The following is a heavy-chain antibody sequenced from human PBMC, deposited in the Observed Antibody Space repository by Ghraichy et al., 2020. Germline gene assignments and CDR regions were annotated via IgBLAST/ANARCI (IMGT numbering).Heavy chain of an antibody. J-gene: IGHJ4*02. D-gene: IGHD2-21*01. CDR2: IKQDGSEK. V-gene: IGHV3-7*04. CDR3: ARASGWVIDY. CDR1: GFTLSDYW. Sequence: GESLNISCAASGFTLSDYWMNWVRQALGKGPEWVAIIKQDGSEKHYVDSVKGRFTISRDNAKNSLHLQMNSLRVDDTAVYYCARASGWVIDYWGQGNLVTVSS.